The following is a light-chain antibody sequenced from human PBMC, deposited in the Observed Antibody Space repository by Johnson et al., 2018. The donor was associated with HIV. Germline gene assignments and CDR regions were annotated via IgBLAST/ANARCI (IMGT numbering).Light chain of an antibody. Sequence: QSVLTQPPSVSAAPGQKVTISCSGSSSNIGNNYVSWYQQLPGTAPKFLIHDNNKRPSGIPDRFSGSKSGTSATLGITGLQTGAEADYYCGTWDSGLTGGLYLFGTGTKVTVL. J-gene: IGLJ1*01. CDR3: GTWDSGLTGGLYL. CDR2: DNN. CDR1: SSNIGNNY. V-gene: IGLV1-51*01.